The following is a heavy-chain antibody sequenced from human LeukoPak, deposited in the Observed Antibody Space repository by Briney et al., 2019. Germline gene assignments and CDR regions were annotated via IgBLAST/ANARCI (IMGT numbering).Heavy chain of an antibody. CDR1: GYTFTRHY. CDR2: INPNSGGT. Sequence: GASVKVSCKASGYTFTRHYMHWVRQAPGQGLDWMGWINPNSGGTNYAQKFQGWVTMTRDTSISTAYMELSRLRSDDTAVYYCARSAEVAGAYDYWGQGTLVTVSS. CDR3: ARSAEVAGAYDY. V-gene: IGHV1-2*04. J-gene: IGHJ4*02. D-gene: IGHD1-26*01.